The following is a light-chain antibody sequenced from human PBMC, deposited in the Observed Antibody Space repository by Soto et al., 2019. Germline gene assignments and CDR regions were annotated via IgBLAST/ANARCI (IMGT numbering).Light chain of an antibody. Sequence: EILMTQSPATLSVSPGERATLSCSASQSVSGNLAWYQQKPGQPPRLLIYGASTRATGIPARFSGSGSGTEYTLTISSLQSEDFAVYYCQQYNNWTLTFGGGTKVEIK. CDR3: QQYNNWTLT. J-gene: IGKJ4*01. V-gene: IGKV3-15*01. CDR2: GAS. CDR1: QSVSGN.